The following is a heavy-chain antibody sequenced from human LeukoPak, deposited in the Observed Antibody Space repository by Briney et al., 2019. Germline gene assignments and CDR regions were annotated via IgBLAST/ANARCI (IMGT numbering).Heavy chain of an antibody. V-gene: IGHV1-18*01. J-gene: IGHJ4*02. Sequence: ASVKVSCKASGYTFTSYGISWVRQAPGQGLEWMGWISTYNGNTKYAEKLQGRVTMTTDTSTTTGYMELSSLRSEDTAVYYCARWEIGGYSSGYDYWGQGTLVTVSS. CDR3: ARWEIGGYSSGYDY. CDR2: ISTYNGNT. D-gene: IGHD2-21*02. CDR1: GYTFTSYG.